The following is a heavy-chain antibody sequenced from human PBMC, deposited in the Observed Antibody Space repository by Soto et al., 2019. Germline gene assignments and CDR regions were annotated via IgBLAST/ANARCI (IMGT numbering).Heavy chain of an antibody. CDR2: IWYDGGSE. D-gene: IGHD2-2*01. CDR3: ARAHGPSLGSCLDL. CDR1: GFTFSAYG. J-gene: IGHJ5*02. Sequence: QVQMVESGGGVVQPGRSLRLSCAAHGFTFSAYGMHCVRQATGEGLEWVAVIWYDGGSEYYADSVEGRFTISRDNAKKTVYLPMDTLRGDDTAVYYCARAHGPSLGSCLDLWGQGTLVTVSS. V-gene: IGHV3-33*01.